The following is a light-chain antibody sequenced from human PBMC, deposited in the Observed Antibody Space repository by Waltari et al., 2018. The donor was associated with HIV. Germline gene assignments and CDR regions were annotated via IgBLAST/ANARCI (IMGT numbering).Light chain of an antibody. J-gene: IGLJ2*01. CDR3: SSYVGTNAVV. CDR1: SSDIGGSNY. V-gene: IGLV2-8*01. CDR2: EVT. Sequence: QSALTQPPSASGSPGQSVTISCTGTSSDIGGSNYVPWYQQYPGKAPKLMIFEVTKRPSGVPDRFSGSKSGNTASLTVSGLQAEDEADYYCSSYVGTNAVVFGGGTRLTVL.